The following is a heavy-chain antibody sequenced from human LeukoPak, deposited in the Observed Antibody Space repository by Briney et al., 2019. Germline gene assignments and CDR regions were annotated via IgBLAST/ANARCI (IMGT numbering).Heavy chain of an antibody. D-gene: IGHD2/OR15-2a*01. CDR1: GFTFSSYS. Sequence: GGSLRLSCAASGFTFSSYSMNWVRQAPGKGLESVSAVSSNGASTYYENSVKDRFIVSRDNSKNTLYLQLGSLRAEDTAVYYCAREISRGFDIWGQGTMVTVSS. CDR3: AREISRGFDI. V-gene: IGHV3-64*01. J-gene: IGHJ3*02. CDR2: VSSNGAST.